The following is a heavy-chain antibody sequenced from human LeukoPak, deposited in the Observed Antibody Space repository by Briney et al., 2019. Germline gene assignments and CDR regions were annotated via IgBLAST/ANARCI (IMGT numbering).Heavy chain of an antibody. CDR3: AGSYRYFDY. J-gene: IGHJ4*02. CDR1: GGSIGSYY. CDR2: IYYSGST. Sequence: SETLSLTCTVSGGSIGSYYWSWIRQPPGKGLEWIGYIYYSGSTNYNPSLKSRVTISVDTSKNQFSLKLSSVTAADTAVYYCAGSYRYFDYWGQGTLVTVSS. V-gene: IGHV4-59*01. D-gene: IGHD3-16*02.